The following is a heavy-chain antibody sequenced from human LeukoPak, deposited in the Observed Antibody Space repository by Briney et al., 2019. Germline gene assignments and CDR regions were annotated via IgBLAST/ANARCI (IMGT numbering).Heavy chain of an antibody. CDR1: GFTFSSYG. Sequence: PGGSLRLSCAASGFTFSSYGMNWVRQAPGKGLEWVSSISSSSTYIYYADSLKGRFTISRDNAKNSLYLQMNSLRAEDTAVYYCARDVGNYDSSAFHIWGQGTMVTVSS. CDR3: ARDVGNYDSSAFHI. J-gene: IGHJ3*02. D-gene: IGHD3-22*01. CDR2: ISSSSTYI. V-gene: IGHV3-21*01.